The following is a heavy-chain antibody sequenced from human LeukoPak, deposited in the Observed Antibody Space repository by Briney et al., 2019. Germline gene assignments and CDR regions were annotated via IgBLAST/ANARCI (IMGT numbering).Heavy chain of an antibody. Sequence: ASVKVSCKASGYTFTGYYMHWVRQAPGQGLEWMGWINPNSGGTNYAQKFQGRVTMTRDTSISTAYMELSRLRSDDTAVYYCAREKNDIVLTSYYFDYWGQGTLVTVSS. CDR3: AREKNDIVLTSYYFDY. CDR1: GYTFTGYY. V-gene: IGHV1-2*02. J-gene: IGHJ4*02. CDR2: INPNSGGT. D-gene: IGHD5-12*01.